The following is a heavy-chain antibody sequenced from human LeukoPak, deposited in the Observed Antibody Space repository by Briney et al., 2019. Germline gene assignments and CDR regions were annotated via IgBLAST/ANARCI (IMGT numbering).Heavy chain of an antibody. D-gene: IGHD1-26*01. CDR3: ARVRELLAFDI. J-gene: IGHJ3*02. CDR1: GFTFSSYE. CDR2: ISSSGSTI. Sequence: GGSLRLSCAASGFTFSSYEMNWVRQAPGKGLERVSYISSSGSTIYYADSVKGRFTISRDNAKNSLYLQMNSLRAEDTAVYYCARVRELLAFDIWGQGTMVTVSS. V-gene: IGHV3-48*03.